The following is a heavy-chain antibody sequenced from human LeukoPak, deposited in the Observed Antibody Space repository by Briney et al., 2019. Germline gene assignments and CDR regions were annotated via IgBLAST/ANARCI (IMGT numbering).Heavy chain of an antibody. CDR3: ARSVLGYSYGLHIDY. Sequence: PSETLSLTCTVSGGSISSYYRSWIRQSPGEGLEWIGYIHYRGSTNYNPSLKSRVTISVDTSKNQFSLKLSSLTAADTAVYYCARSVLGYSYGLHIDYWGQGTLVTVSS. D-gene: IGHD5-18*01. CDR2: IHYRGST. CDR1: GGSISSYY. J-gene: IGHJ4*02. V-gene: IGHV4-59*01.